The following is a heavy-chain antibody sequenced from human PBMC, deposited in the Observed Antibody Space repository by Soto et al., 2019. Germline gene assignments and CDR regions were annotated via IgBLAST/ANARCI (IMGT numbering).Heavy chain of an antibody. Sequence: SVKVSCKASGGTFSSYAISWVRQAPGQGLEWMGGIIPIFGTANYAQKFQGRVTITADESTSTAYMELSSLRSEDTAVYYCAREPAGRGYSYGCFDYWGQGTLVTVSS. J-gene: IGHJ4*02. CDR1: GGTFSSYA. D-gene: IGHD5-18*01. CDR3: AREPAGRGYSYGCFDY. V-gene: IGHV1-69*13. CDR2: IIPIFGTA.